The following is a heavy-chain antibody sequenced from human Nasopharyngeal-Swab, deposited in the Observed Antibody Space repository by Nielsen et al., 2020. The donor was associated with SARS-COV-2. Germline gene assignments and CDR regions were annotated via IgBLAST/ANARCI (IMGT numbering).Heavy chain of an antibody. CDR3: TRDQWDIMGATHDAFDI. D-gene: IGHD1-26*01. Sequence: LRLSCTVSGGSISSGGYYWSWIRQHPGKGLEWIGYIYYSGSTYCNPSLKSRVTISVDTSKNQFSLKVSSVTAADTAVYYCTRDQWDIMGATHDAFDIWGQGTMVTVSS. J-gene: IGHJ3*02. CDR2: IYYSGST. V-gene: IGHV4-31*03. CDR1: GGSISSGGYY.